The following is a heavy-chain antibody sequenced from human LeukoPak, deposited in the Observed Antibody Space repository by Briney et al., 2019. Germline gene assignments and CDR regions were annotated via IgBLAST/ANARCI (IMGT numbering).Heavy chain of an antibody. Sequence: GGSLRLFCAASGFTFSSYAMSWVRQAPGKGLEGVSSISCSGGSTYNADSVTGRFTISRDNSKNTLYLQMNSLRADDTAVYYCAKSHYDILIVYSYYFDYWGQGTLVTVSS. CDR2: ISCSGGST. D-gene: IGHD3-9*01. CDR1: GFTFSSYA. CDR3: AKSHYDILIVYSYYFDY. V-gene: IGHV3-23*01. J-gene: IGHJ4*02.